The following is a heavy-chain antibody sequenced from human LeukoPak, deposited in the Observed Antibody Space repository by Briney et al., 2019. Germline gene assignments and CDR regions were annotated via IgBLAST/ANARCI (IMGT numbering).Heavy chain of an antibody. CDR3: ARDRVGTLAAAGII. Sequence: GGSLRLSCAASGFTFSSYSMKCVREAPGKGLEWFSSISSSSSYIYYADSVKGRFTISRDNAKNSLYLQTNSLRAEDTAVYYCARDRVGTLAAAGIIWGQGTLVTVSS. V-gene: IGHV3-21*01. CDR2: ISSSSSYI. CDR1: GFTFSSYS. D-gene: IGHD6-13*01. J-gene: IGHJ4*02.